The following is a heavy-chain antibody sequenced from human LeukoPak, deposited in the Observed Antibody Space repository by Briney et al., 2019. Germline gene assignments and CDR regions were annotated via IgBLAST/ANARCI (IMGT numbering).Heavy chain of an antibody. CDR3: TTGGSSGWSGYYYYGMDV. V-gene: IGHV3-15*07. CDR2: IKSKTDGGTT. J-gene: IGHJ6*02. CDR1: GFTFSNAW. D-gene: IGHD6-19*01. Sequence: GGSLKLSCAASGFTFSNAWMNWVRQAPGKGLEWVGRIKSKTDGGTTDYAAPVKGRFTISRDDSKNTLYLQMNSLNTEDTAVYYCTTGGSSGWSGYYYYGMDVWGQGTTVTVSS.